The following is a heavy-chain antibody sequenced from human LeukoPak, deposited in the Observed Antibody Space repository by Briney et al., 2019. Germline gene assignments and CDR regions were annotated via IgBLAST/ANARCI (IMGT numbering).Heavy chain of an antibody. D-gene: IGHD3-10*01. V-gene: IGHV3-33*01. CDR3: ARDGYYGSGSFVERFDY. J-gene: IGHJ4*02. CDR1: GFTFSSYG. CDR2: IWYDGSNK. Sequence: GGSLRLSCAASGFTFSSYGTHWVRQAPGKGLEWVAVIWYDGSNKYYADSVKGRFTISRDNSKNTLYLQMNSLRAEDTAVYYCARDGYYGSGSFVERFDYWGQGTLVTVSS.